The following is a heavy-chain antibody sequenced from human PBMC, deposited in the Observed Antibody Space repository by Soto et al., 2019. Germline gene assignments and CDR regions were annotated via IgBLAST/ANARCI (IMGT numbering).Heavy chain of an antibody. Sequence: GGSLRLSCAASGFTFSSYGMHWVRQAPGKGLEWVAVIWYDGSNKYYADSVKGRFTISRDNSKNTLYLQMNSLRAEDTAVYYCARGGGTKPQAWGVWGQGTLVTVSS. CDR1: GFTFSSYG. J-gene: IGHJ4*02. CDR3: ARGGGTKPQAWGV. CDR2: IWYDGSNK. V-gene: IGHV3-33*01. D-gene: IGHD1-1*01.